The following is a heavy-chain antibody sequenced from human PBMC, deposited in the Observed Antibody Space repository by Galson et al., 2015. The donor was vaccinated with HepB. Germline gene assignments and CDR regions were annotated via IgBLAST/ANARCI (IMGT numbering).Heavy chain of an antibody. J-gene: IGHJ6*02. CDR3: ARHAPDYGDRNRQYYYGMDV. V-gene: IGHV5-10-1*01. CDR1: GSSFTSYW. Sequence: QSGAEVTKPGESLRISCTGSGSSFTSYWISWVRQMPGKGLEWMGRIDPSDSYTNYSPSFQGHVTISADKSISTAYLQWSSLKASDTAMYYCARHAPDYGDRNRQYYYGMDVWGQGTTVTVSS. CDR2: IDPSDSYT. D-gene: IGHD4-17*01.